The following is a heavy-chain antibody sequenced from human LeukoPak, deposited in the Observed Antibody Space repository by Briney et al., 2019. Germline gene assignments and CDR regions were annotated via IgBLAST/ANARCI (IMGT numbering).Heavy chain of an antibody. CDR2: INHSGST. V-gene: IGHV4-34*01. Sequence: SETLSLTCAVYGGSFSGYYWSWIRQPPGEGLEWIGEINHSGSTNYNPSLKSRVTISVDTSKNQFSLKLSPVTAADTAVYYCASANAIIAADVWGQGTTVTVSS. CDR3: ASANAIIAADV. CDR1: GGSFSGYY. D-gene: IGHD6-13*01. J-gene: IGHJ6*02.